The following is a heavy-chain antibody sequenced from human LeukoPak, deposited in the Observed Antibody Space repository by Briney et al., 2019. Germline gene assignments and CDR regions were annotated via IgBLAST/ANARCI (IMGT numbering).Heavy chain of an antibody. Sequence: SVKVSCKASGYTFIAYYMHWVRQAPGQGLEWMGGIIPIFGTANYAQKFQGRVTITADKSTSTAYMELSSLRSEDTAVYYCARGKYGGRYYYYMDVWGKGTTVTVSS. J-gene: IGHJ6*03. CDR2: IIPIFGTA. D-gene: IGHD4-23*01. V-gene: IGHV1-69*06. CDR1: GYTFIAYY. CDR3: ARGKYGGRYYYYMDV.